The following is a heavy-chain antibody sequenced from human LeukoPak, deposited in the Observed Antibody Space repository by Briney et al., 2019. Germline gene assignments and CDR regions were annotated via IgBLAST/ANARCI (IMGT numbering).Heavy chain of an antibody. CDR1: GDSISSSY. CDR3: ARERDEVAAIRFDY. D-gene: IGHD5-12*01. Sequence: SETLSLTCTVSGDSISSSYWSWIRQPAGKGLEYIGRIYISGSTNNNPSLKSRVTMSLDTSKNQFSLKLTSVTAADTAVYYCARERDEVAAIRFDYWGRGTLVTVSS. V-gene: IGHV4-4*07. CDR2: IYISGST. J-gene: IGHJ4*02.